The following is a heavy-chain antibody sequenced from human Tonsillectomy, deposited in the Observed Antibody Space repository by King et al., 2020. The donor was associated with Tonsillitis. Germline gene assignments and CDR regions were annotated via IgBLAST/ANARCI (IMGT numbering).Heavy chain of an antibody. CDR3: ARSLFSRYYQVGTTFSDY. D-gene: IGHD1-26*01. V-gene: IGHV4-34*01. CDR2: VDHRGNT. CDR1: GGSFSDYY. Sequence: VQLQQWGAGLLKPSETLSLTCTVSGGSFSDYYWSWIRQSPGKGLEWIGEVDHRGNTNYNPSLKNRVTISLDTSRDQFSLKLSSVTAADTAIYYCARSLFSRYYQVGTTFSDYWGQGTLVTVSS. J-gene: IGHJ4*02.